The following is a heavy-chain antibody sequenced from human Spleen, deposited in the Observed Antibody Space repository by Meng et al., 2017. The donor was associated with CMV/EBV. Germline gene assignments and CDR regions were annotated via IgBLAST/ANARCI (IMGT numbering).Heavy chain of an antibody. D-gene: IGHD3-10*01. CDR3: ASGFTMVQGVPDWYFDL. J-gene: IGHJ2*01. CDR2: IDYSGST. V-gene: IGHV4-30-4*08. Sequence: QLQESGPGLVKPSQTRSLPRTVSGGSSSSGESYWSWNRQPPGKGLEWIGYIDYSGSTYYNPSLKSRVTISVDTSKNQFSLKLSSVTAADTAVYYCASGFTMVQGVPDWYFDLWGRGTLVTVSS. CDR1: GGSSSSGESY.